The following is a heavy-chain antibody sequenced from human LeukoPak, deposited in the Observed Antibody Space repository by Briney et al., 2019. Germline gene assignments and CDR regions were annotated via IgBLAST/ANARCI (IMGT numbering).Heavy chain of an antibody. V-gene: IGHV3-30*02. CDR1: GFTFSSYG. CDR3: AKSHIVYCSGGSCYEVDY. CDR2: IRYDGSNK. D-gene: IGHD2-15*01. Sequence: GGSLRLSCAASGFTFSSYGMHWVRQAPGKGLEWVAFIRYDGSNKYYADSVKGRFTISRDNSKNTLYLQMNSLRAEDTAVYYCAKSHIVYCSGGSCYEVDYWGQGTLVTVSP. J-gene: IGHJ4*02.